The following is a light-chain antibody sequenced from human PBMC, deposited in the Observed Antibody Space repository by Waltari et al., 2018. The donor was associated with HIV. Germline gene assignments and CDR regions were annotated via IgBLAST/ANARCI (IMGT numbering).Light chain of an antibody. Sequence: QSALTQPASVSVSPGQSITISCTGTSSYVGGYNYVSWYQQHPGKAPKLMIFDVSNRPSGVSNRCAGAKSVNTASLTISGLQAEDEADYYCSSYTTRSTPDPNWVFGGGTKLTVL. CDR2: DVS. CDR1: SSYVGGYNY. V-gene: IGLV2-14*01. J-gene: IGLJ3*02. CDR3: SSYTTRSTPDPNWV.